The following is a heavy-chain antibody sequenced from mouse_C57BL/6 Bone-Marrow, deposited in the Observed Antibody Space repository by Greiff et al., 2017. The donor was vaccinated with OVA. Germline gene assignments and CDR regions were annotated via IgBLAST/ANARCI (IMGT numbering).Heavy chain of an antibody. D-gene: IGHD2-4*01. V-gene: IGHV1-7*01. CDR2: INPSSGYT. J-gene: IGHJ3*01. Sequence: VQLQQSGADLATPGASVPLSCKASGYTFTSYWMHWVKQRPGQGLEWIGYINPSSGYTKYNQKFKDKATLTADKSSSTAYMQLSSLTYEDSAVYYCARAYDYDFAWFAYWGQGTLVTVSA. CDR1: GYTFTSYW. CDR3: ARAYDYDFAWFAY.